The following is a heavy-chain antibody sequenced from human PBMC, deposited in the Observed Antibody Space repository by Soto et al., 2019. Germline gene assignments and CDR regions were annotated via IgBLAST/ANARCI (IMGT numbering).Heavy chain of an antibody. CDR3: ARFGMPYSDYEPSRV. CDR1: GFTFSGLG. D-gene: IGHD5-12*01. V-gene: IGHV3-33*01. J-gene: IGHJ4*02. CDR2: IGGTGSKE. Sequence: QVQLLESGGGVVQPGASLRLSCVEPGFTFSGLGMNFSSHGMEWVRQAPGKGLEWVALIGGTGSKEDYADSAKARFTISRNISKHTVYLRMSALRVEDMGVYFCARFGMPYSDYEPSRVWGLGTLFTVSS.